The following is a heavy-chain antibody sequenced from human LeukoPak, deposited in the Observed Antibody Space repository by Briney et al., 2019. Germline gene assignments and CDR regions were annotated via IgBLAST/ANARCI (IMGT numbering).Heavy chain of an antibody. CDR2: INHSGST. J-gene: IGHJ4*02. Sequence: ASETLSLTCAVYGGSFSGYYWSWIRQPPGKGLEWIGEINHSGSTNYNPSLKSRVTISVDTSKNQFSLKLSSVAAADTAVYYCAGLLWFGEPYNDYWGQGTLVTVSS. CDR3: AGLLWFGEPYNDY. CDR1: GGSFSGYY. D-gene: IGHD3-10*01. V-gene: IGHV4-34*01.